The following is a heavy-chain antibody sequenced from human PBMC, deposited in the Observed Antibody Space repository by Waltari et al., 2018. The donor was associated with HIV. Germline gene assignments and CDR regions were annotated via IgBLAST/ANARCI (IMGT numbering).Heavy chain of an antibody. CDR1: GFTFSCYS. D-gene: IGHD4-17*01. Sequence: EVQLVESGGGLVKPGGSLRLSCAASGFTFSCYSMNWVRQAPGKGLVWISSISSSGSYIYYADSVKGRFTISRDNAKNSLYLQMNSLRAEDTAVYYCARDLDGDYVAYFQHWGQGTLVTVSS. CDR3: ARDLDGDYVAYFQH. CDR2: ISSSGSYI. V-gene: IGHV3-21*01. J-gene: IGHJ1*01.